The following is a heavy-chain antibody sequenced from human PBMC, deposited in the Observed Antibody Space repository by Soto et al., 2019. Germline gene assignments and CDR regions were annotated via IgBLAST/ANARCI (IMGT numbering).Heavy chain of an antibody. V-gene: IGHV4-39*01. Sequence: QLQLQESGPGLVKPSETLSLTCTVSGDSITSNSYFWAWIRQPPGKGLEWIGSIYYSGTTYYNPSSKGRVTLSVDRSKDQFSRKLSSVTAADTAVYCCASHFSVDSFDYWGQGALVTVSS. J-gene: IGHJ4*02. CDR1: GDSITSNSYF. CDR3: ASHFSVDSFDY. CDR2: IYYSGTT.